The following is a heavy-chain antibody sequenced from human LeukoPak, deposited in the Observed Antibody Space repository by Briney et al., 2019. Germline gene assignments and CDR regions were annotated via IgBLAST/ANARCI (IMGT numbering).Heavy chain of an antibody. CDR2: IYPGDSDT. CDR3: ARQRYSGSYGFFDY. D-gene: IGHD1-26*01. Sequence: GESLKISCTASGYIFPSYWIGSVREMPGNRLEWMGSIYPGDSDTRYSPAFQGQVTISADKSISTAYLQWSSLKASDTAMYYCARQRYSGSYGFFDYWGQGALVTVS. V-gene: IGHV5-51*01. J-gene: IGHJ4*02. CDR1: GYIFPSYW.